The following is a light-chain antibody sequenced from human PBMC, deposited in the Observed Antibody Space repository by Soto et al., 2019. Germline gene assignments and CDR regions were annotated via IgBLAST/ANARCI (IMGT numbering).Light chain of an antibody. CDR2: EVR. CDR1: SSDVGGYNY. V-gene: IGLV2-8*01. CDR3: SSYTSRSTRV. Sequence: QSALTQPPSASGSPGQSVTISCTGTSSDVGGYNYVSWYQQHPGKAPKLIIYEVRERPSGVPDRFSGSKSGNTASLTISGLQAEDEADYYCSSYTSRSTRVFGTGTKVTVL. J-gene: IGLJ1*01.